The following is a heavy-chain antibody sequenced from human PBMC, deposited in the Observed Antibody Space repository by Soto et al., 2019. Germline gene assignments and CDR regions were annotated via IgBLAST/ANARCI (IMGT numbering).Heavy chain of an antibody. CDR2: IYYSGST. D-gene: IGHD3-16*02. V-gene: IGHV4-59*01. Sequence: SETLSLTCTVSGGSISSYYWSWIRQPPGKGLEWIGYIYYSGSTNYKPSLKSRVTISVATSKNQFYLQLSSVTAADTAVYYRARGSRGYLIDLWGQGTLVTVSS. CDR1: GGSISSYY. J-gene: IGHJ4*02. CDR3: ARGSRGYLIDL.